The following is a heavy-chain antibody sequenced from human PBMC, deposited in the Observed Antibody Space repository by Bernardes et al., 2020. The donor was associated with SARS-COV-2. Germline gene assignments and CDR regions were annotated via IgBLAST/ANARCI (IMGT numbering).Heavy chain of an antibody. V-gene: IGHV1-8*01. J-gene: IGHJ1*01. Sequence: ASVKVSCKASGYTFTSYDINWVRQATGQGLEWMGWMNPNSGNTGYAQKFQGRVTMTRNTSISTAYMELSSLRSEDTAVYYCARGRGEWLLPTVIFQHWGQGTLVNVS. D-gene: IGHD3-3*01. CDR3: ARGRGEWLLPTVIFQH. CDR2: MNPNSGNT. CDR1: GYTFTSYD.